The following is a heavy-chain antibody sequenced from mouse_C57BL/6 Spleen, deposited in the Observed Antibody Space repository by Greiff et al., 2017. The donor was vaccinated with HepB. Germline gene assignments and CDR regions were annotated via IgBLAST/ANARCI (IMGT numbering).Heavy chain of an antibody. CDR1: GYTFTSYW. V-gene: IGHV1-64*01. CDR2: IHPNSGST. CDR3: ARSGGRDWYFDV. J-gene: IGHJ1*03. D-gene: IGHD1-1*01. Sequence: QVQLKQSGAELVKPGASVKLSCKASGYTFTSYWMHWVKQRPGQGLEWIGMIHPNSGSTNYNEKFKSKATLTVDKSSSTAYMQLSSLTSEDSAVYYCARSGGRDWYFDVWGTGTTVTVSS.